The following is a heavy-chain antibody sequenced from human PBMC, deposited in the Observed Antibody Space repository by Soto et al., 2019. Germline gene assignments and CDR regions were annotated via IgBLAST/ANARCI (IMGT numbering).Heavy chain of an antibody. Sequence: EVQLLESGGGLVQPGGSLRLSCAASGFTFSSYAMSWVRQAPGKGLEWVSAISGSGGSTYYADSVEGRFTISRDNSKNTLYLQMNSLRADGTAVHYSAKANIAAAGKVYDFDLWGQGTLVTVCS. J-gene: IGHJ4*02. D-gene: IGHD6-13*01. V-gene: IGHV3-23*01. CDR1: GFTFSSYA. CDR3: AKANIAAAGKVYDFDL. CDR2: ISGSGGST.